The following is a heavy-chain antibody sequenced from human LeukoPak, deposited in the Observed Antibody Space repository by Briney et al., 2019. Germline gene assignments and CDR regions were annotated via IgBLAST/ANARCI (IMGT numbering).Heavy chain of an antibody. CDR1: GLTVSSDY. J-gene: IGHJ4*02. CDR2: ISGSGGST. CDR3: AKDTEDYASYYFDY. D-gene: IGHD3-10*01. Sequence: GGSLRLSCAASGLTVSSDYMSWVRQAPGKGLEWVSAISGSGGSTYYADSVKGRFTISRDNSKNTLYLQMNSLRAEDTAVYYCAKDTEDYASYYFDYWGQGTLVTVSS. V-gene: IGHV3-23*01.